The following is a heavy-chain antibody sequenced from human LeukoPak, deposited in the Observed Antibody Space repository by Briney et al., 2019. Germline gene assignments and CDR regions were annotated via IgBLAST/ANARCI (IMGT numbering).Heavy chain of an antibody. CDR2: ISTSGGST. CDR1: GFTFSSHA. D-gene: IGHD1-26*01. V-gene: IGHV3-23*01. J-gene: IGHJ4*02. CDR3: AKEPYSGSQLLDY. Sequence: GGSLRLSCAASGFTFSSHAMSWVRQAPGKGLEWVSAISTSGGSTYYAVSVKGRFTISRDNSKNTLYLQMNSLRAEDTAVYYCAKEPYSGSQLLDYWGQGTLVTVSS.